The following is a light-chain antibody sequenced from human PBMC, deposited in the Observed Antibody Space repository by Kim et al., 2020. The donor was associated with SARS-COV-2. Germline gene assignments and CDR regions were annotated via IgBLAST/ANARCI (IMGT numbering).Light chain of an antibody. CDR3: SSCAGTNDLV. J-gene: IGLJ3*02. CDR2: EVS. V-gene: IGLV2-8*01. CDR1: SSDVGGYNY. Sequence: QSALTQPPSASGSPGQSVTITCTGTSSDVGGYNYVSWYQQHPGKAPKLMIYEVSKRPSGVPDRFSGSKSGNSASLTVSGLQAEDEADYYCSSCAGTNDLVFGGGTQLTVL.